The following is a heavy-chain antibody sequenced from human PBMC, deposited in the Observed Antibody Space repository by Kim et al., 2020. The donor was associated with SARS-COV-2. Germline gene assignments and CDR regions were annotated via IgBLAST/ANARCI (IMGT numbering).Heavy chain of an antibody. J-gene: IGHJ4*02. D-gene: IGHD3-16*01. CDR1: GFTFSRDW. V-gene: IGHV3-7*03. Sequence: GGSLRLSCAASGFTFSRDWMSWVRQAPGKGLEWVANIKNDGNEKHYVDSVKGRFTISRDNAKNLLSLQMDSLRVEDTAVYYCAREWGYWGQGTLVTVSS. CDR2: IKNDGNEK. CDR3: AREWGY.